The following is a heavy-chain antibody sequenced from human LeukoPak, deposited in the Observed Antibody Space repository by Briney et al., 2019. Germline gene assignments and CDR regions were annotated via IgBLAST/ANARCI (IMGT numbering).Heavy chain of an antibody. CDR3: ARGAIVVVPAAHGGVDY. V-gene: IGHV7-4-1*01. Sequence: GASVKVSCKASGYTFTTYPMNWVRQAPGQGLEYMGWINTNTGNPTYAQGFTGRFVFSLDTSVSTAYLQIDSLKTEDTAVYYCARGAIVVVPAAHGGVDYWGQGTLVTVSS. J-gene: IGHJ4*02. D-gene: IGHD2-2*01. CDR1: GYTFTTYP. CDR2: INTNTGNP.